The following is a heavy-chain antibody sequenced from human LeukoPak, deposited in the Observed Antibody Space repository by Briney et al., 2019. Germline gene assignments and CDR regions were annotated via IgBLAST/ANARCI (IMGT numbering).Heavy chain of an antibody. V-gene: IGHV3-21*01. CDR3: ARDKYGDQYYFDY. Sequence: GGSLRLSCAASGFTFSIYSMNWVRQAPGKGLEWVSFISSSSSYIYYADSVKGRFTISRDNARNSLYLQMNSLRAGDTAVYYCARDKYGDQYYFDYWGQGTLVTDSS. CDR1: GFTFSIYS. CDR2: ISSSSSYI. J-gene: IGHJ4*02. D-gene: IGHD4-17*01.